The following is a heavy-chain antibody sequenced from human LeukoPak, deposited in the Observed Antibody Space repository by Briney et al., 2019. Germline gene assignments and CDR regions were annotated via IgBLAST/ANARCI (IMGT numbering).Heavy chain of an antibody. CDR2: ISSSGSTI. J-gene: IGHJ4*02. CDR3: ARDGSDSTGYYYAL. V-gene: IGHV3-11*04. Sequence: PGGSLRLSCAASGFTFSDYYMSWIRQAPGKGLEWVSYISSSGSTIYYADSVKGRFTISRDNAKNSVYLHMNSLRAEDTAVYYCARDGSDSTGYYYALWGQGTLVTVSS. D-gene: IGHD3-22*01. CDR1: GFTFSDYY.